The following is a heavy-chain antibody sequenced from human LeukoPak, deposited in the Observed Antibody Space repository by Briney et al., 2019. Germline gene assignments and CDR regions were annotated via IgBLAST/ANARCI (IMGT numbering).Heavy chain of an antibody. CDR2: IRTKTRNYAA. CDR3: TRQNCTGGSCSYVDC. CDR1: GFTFSDSY. D-gene: IGHD2-8*02. V-gene: IGHV3-73*01. Sequence: GGSLRLSCAASGFTFSDSYMHWVRQASGKGLEWVGLIRTKTRNYAATYAESVKGRFTTSRDDSKNTAYLQMNSLKMEDTAVYYCTRQNCTGGSCSYVDCWGQGTLVTVSS. J-gene: IGHJ4*02.